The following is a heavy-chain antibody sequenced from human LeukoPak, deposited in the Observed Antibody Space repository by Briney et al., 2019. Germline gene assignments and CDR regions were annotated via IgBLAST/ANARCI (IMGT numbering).Heavy chain of an antibody. J-gene: IGHJ6*02. CDR2: INPSGGTT. D-gene: IGHD4-17*01. V-gene: IGHV1-46*01. Sequence: ASVKVSCTASGYTFTNYYMHWVRQAPGQGLEWMGIINPSGGTTIYAQKFQGRVTMTRDTSTSTVYMELSSLRSEDTVVYYCARDAAMTTVTPYGMDVWGQGTTVTVSS. CDR1: GYTFTNYY. CDR3: ARDAAMTTVTPYGMDV.